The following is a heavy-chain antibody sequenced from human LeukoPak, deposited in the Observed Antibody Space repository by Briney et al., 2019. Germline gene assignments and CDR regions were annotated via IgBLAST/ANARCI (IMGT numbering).Heavy chain of an antibody. CDR3: AKDTSIGRYCTNGVCSPFDY. Sequence: GGSLRLSCAASGFTFSSYAMNWVRQAPGKGLEWVSTIGGSGLSTYYADSVKGRFTISRDNSRSTLYLQMNSLRAEDTALYYCAKDTSIGRYCTNGVCSPFDYWGQGTLVTVSS. CDR2: IGGSGLST. V-gene: IGHV3-23*01. CDR1: GFTFSSYA. D-gene: IGHD2-8*01. J-gene: IGHJ4*02.